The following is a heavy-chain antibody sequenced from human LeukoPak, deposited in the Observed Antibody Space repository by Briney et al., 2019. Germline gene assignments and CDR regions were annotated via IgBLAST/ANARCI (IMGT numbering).Heavy chain of an antibody. V-gene: IGHV4-30-4*08. D-gene: IGHD6-6*01. J-gene: IGHJ5*02. CDR1: GGXXXSGDYY. CDR3: ASGRGYSSSSRRFDP. CDR2: IYYSGST. Sequence: CTXXGGXXXSGDYYWSWIRQPPGKGPEWIGYIYYSGSTYYNPSLKSRVTISVDTSKNQFSLKLSSVTAADTAVYYCASGRGYSSSSRRFDPWGQGTLVTVSS.